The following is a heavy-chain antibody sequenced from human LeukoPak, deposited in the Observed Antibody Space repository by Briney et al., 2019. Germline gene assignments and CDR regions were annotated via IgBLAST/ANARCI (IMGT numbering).Heavy chain of an antibody. CDR3: AREKVFSRPAAGANAFDI. CDR2: INPNSGGT. J-gene: IGHJ3*02. D-gene: IGHD6-13*01. Sequence: ASVKVSCKASGYTFTGYYMHWVRQAPGQGLEWVGWINPNSGGTNYAQKFQGRVTMTRDTSISTAYMELSRLRSDDTAVYYCAREKVFSRPAAGANAFDIWGQGTMVTVSS. CDR1: GYTFTGYY. V-gene: IGHV1-2*02.